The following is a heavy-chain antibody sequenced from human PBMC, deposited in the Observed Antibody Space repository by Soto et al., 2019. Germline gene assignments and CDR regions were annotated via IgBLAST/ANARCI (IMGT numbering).Heavy chain of an antibody. CDR2: IYPGDSDT. CDR1: GYSFTNYW. J-gene: IGHJ6*02. V-gene: IGHV5-51*01. CDR3: ATLKTTTYGLDV. Sequence: PGESLKISCKGSGYSFTNYWIAWVRQMPGRGLEWMEIIYPGDSDTRYSPSFQGQVTISADKSISTAYLQWRSLKASDTAMYYCATLKTTTYGLDVWGQGTTVTVSS. D-gene: IGHD1-7*01.